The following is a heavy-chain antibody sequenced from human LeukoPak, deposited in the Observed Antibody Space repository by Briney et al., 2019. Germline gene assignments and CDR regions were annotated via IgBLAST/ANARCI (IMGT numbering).Heavy chain of an antibody. CDR3: AKDPPAYSSTPSYFDY. V-gene: IGHV3-23*01. CDR1: GFTFSAYA. J-gene: IGHJ4*02. D-gene: IGHD6-13*01. CDR2: IGSDNKP. Sequence: PGGSLRLSCEASGFTFSAYAMTWVRQAPGKGLEWVSSIGSDNKPHYSESVKGRFTIPRDNSKNTLYLQMNSLRAEDTAVYYCAKDPPAYSSTPSYFDYWGQGTLVTVSS.